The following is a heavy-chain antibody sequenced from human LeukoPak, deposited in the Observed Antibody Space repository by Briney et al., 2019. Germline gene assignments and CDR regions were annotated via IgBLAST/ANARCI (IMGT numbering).Heavy chain of an antibody. J-gene: IGHJ4*02. CDR1: GFTFSNYS. CDR3: ARHAVSYSGSAHFDY. Sequence: GGSLRLSCAASGFTFSNYSMNWVRQAPGKGLEWVSSISRSSNYIYYADSVKGRFTISRDNAKNSLYLQMNSLRAEDTAVYYCARHAVSYSGSAHFDYWGQGTLVTVSS. V-gene: IGHV3-21*01. CDR2: ISRSSNYI. D-gene: IGHD3-10*01.